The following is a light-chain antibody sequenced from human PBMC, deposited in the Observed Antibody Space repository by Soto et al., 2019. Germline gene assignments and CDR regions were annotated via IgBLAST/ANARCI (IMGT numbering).Light chain of an antibody. J-gene: IGKJ1*01. V-gene: IGKV3-15*01. CDR1: QSVSSN. Sequence: EIVMTQSPATLSVSPGERATLSCRASQSVSSNLAWYQQKPGQAPRLLIYAASTRATGIQARFSGSGSGTEFPLTISSLQSEDLAVYYCQQYNNWPETFGQGTKVEIK. CDR3: QQYNNWPET. CDR2: AAS.